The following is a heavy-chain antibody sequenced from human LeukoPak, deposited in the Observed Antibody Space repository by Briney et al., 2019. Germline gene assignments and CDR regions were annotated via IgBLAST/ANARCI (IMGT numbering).Heavy chain of an antibody. V-gene: IGHV3-7*03. CDR3: ARVSPAILSYGYFKAPFEIDY. CDR1: GFTFSSYW. J-gene: IGHJ4*02. D-gene: IGHD5-18*01. CDR2: IKQDGSEK. Sequence: PGGSLRLSCAASGFTFSSYWMSWVRQAPGKGLEWVANIKQDGSEKYYVDSVKGRFTISRDNAKNSLYLQMNSLRAEDTAVYYCARVSPAILSYGYFKAPFEIDYWGQGTLVTVSS.